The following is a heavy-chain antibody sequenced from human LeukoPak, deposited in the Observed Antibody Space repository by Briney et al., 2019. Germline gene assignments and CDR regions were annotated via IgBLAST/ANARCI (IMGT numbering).Heavy chain of an antibody. CDR3: ARDGSGGGSSWYRGRYYYMDV. CDR2: INHSGST. J-gene: IGHJ6*03. Sequence: PSETLSLTCAVYGGSFSGYYWSWIRQPPGKGLEWIGEINHSGSTNYNPSLKSRVTISVDTSKNQFSLKLSSVTAADTAVYYCARDGSGGGSSWYRGRYYYMDVWGKGTTVTVSS. V-gene: IGHV4-34*01. D-gene: IGHD6-13*01. CDR1: GGSFSGYY.